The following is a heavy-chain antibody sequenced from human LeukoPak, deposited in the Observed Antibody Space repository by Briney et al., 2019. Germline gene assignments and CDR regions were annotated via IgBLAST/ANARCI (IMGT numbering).Heavy chain of an antibody. J-gene: IGHJ6*02. CDR1: GVSFHDYV. Sequence: GRALRVSPAASGVSFHDYVMRWGREGPGKGLEWVAGITWVSGRIGYADSVKGRFTVSRDNAQNSLYLQMNSLRPEDTALYYCAKDLDASGRQNDYYYYGMDVWGQGTTVTVSS. CDR2: ITWVSGRI. V-gene: IGHV3-9*01. CDR3: AKDLDASGRQNDYYYYGMDV. D-gene: IGHD3-10*01.